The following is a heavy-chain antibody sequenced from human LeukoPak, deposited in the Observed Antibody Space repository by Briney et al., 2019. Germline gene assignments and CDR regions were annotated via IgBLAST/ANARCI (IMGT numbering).Heavy chain of an antibody. D-gene: IGHD3-3*01. CDR2: ISSSSSYI. CDR3: AKIPTYDFWSGGYYYYMDV. CDR1: GFTFSSYG. V-gene: IGHV3-21*01. J-gene: IGHJ6*03. Sequence: GGSLRLSCAASGFTFSSYGMHWVRQAPGKGLEWVSSISSSSSYIYYADSVKGRLTISRDNAKNSLYLQMNSLRAEDTAVYYCAKIPTYDFWSGGYYYYMDVWGKGTTVTVSS.